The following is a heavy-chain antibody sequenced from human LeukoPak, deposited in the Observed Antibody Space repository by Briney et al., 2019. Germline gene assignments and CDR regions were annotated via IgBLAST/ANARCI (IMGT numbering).Heavy chain of an antibody. CDR1: GGTFSSYA. D-gene: IGHD3-10*01. CDR3: AGGFVWFDP. J-gene: IGHJ5*02. Sequence: SVTVSCKASGGTFSSYAISWVRQAPGQGLEWMGGIIPIFGTANYAQKFQGRVTITRDTSASTAYMELSSLRSEDTAVYYCAGGFVWFDPWGQGTLVTVSS. V-gene: IGHV1-69*05. CDR2: IIPIFGTA.